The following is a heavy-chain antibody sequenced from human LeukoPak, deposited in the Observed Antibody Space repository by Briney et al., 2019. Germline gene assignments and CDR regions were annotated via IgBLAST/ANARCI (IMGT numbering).Heavy chain of an antibody. D-gene: IGHD6-19*01. Sequence: GASVKVSCKASGYTFTYYAIIWVRQAPGQGLEWMGWISAYNGNTNYAEKFQDRASMTIDTSTSTAYMELRSLRSDDTAVYYCAREPYSSGWYYYLDSWGQGTLVTVSS. CDR3: AREPYSSGWYYYLDS. CDR2: ISAYNGNT. J-gene: IGHJ4*02. CDR1: GYTFTYYA. V-gene: IGHV1-18*01.